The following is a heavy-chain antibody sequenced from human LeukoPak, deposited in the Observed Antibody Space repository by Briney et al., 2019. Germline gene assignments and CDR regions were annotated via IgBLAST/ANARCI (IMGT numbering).Heavy chain of an antibody. J-gene: IGHJ4*02. Sequence: AASVKVSCKASGYTFTGYGISWVRQAPGQGPEWMGCIRGYNGSTNYAQKLQGRVTMATDTSTSTAYMELRSLRSDDTAVYYCARDLDGSGSYYTDYWGQGTLVTVS. V-gene: IGHV1-18*01. D-gene: IGHD3-10*01. CDR3: ARDLDGSGSYYTDY. CDR2: IRGYNGST. CDR1: GYTFTGYG.